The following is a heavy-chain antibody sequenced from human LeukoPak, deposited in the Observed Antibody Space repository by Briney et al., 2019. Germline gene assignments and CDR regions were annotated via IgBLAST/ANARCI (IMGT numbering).Heavy chain of an antibody. D-gene: IGHD6-13*01. V-gene: IGHV5-51*01. J-gene: IGHJ4*02. CDR3: ATSIAAAGPNFDY. Sequence: GESLKISCKGSGDSFTSYWIGWVRQMPGKGLEWMGIIYPGDSDTRYSPSFQGQVTISADKSISTAYLQWSSLKASDTAMYYCATSIAAAGPNFDYWGQGTLVTVFS. CDR2: IYPGDSDT. CDR1: GDSFTSYW.